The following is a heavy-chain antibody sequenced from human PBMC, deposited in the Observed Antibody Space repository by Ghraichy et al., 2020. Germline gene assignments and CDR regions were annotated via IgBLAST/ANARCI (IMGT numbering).Heavy chain of an antibody. Sequence: GGPLRLSCAASGFTFSSYGMHWVRQAPGKGLEWVAVISQDGSNKHYADSVKGRITISRDNSKNTLYLQMNSLRGEDTAVYYCALGYSYGPGDYWGQGTLVTVSS. CDR1: GFTFSSYG. CDR2: ISQDGSNK. D-gene: IGHD5-18*01. J-gene: IGHJ4*02. CDR3: ALGYSYGPGDY. V-gene: IGHV3-30*03.